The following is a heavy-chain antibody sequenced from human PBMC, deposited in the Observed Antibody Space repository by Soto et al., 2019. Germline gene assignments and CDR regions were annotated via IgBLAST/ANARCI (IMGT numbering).Heavy chain of an antibody. CDR1: GFTFGDYA. J-gene: IGHJ6*02. CDR3: TRDSSSFYYYYYGMDV. V-gene: IGHV3-49*04. Sequence: GGSLRLSCTASGFTFGDYAMSWVRQAPGKGLEWVGFIRSKAYGGTTEYAASVKGGFTISRDDSKSIAYLQMNSLKTEDTAVYYCTRDSSSFYYYYYGMDVWGQGTTVTVSS. D-gene: IGHD6-6*01. CDR2: IRSKAYGGTT.